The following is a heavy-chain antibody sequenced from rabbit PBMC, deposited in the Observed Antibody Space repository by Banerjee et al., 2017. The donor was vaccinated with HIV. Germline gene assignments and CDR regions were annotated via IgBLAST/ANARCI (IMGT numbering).Heavy chain of an antibody. D-gene: IGHD6-1*01. CDR3: ARYVGYGSYDYATGNL. V-gene: IGHV1S40*01. J-gene: IGHJ4*01. CDR1: GFTLSSYW. Sequence: QSLEESGGDLVKPGASLTLTCTASGFTLSSYWMCWVRQAPGKGLEWIACIYAGSSGSTYYASWAKGRFTISKTSSTTVTLQMTSLTAADTATYFCARYVGYGSYDYATGNLWGQGTLVTVS. CDR2: IYAGSSGST.